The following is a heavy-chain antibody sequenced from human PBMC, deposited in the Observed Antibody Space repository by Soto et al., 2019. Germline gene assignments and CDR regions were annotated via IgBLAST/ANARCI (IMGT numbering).Heavy chain of an antibody. CDR3: AHRRIYGSGSRDWFDP. V-gene: IGHV3-30*03. Sequence: TGGSLRLSCAASGFTFSTYGMHWVRQAPGKGLEWVAGILYDGNNKYYADSVKGRFTISRDNSKSTLYLQMTNMDPVDTATYYCAHRRIYGSGSRDWFDPWGQGTLVTVSS. CDR1: GFTFSTYG. D-gene: IGHD3-10*01. J-gene: IGHJ5*02. CDR2: ILYDGNNK.